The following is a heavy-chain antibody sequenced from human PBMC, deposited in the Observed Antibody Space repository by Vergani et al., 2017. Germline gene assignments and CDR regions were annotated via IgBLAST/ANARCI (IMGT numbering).Heavy chain of an antibody. J-gene: IGHJ6*03. CDR3: ARASVETTMRRREYYYYMDV. CDR1: GGSISSGGYY. Sequence: QVQLQESGPGLVKPSQTLSLTCTVSGGSISSGGYYWSWIRQHQGKGLEWIGYIYYSGNTYFNPSLKNRVSMSADTSKNQVSLKVSSVTAADTAVYYCARASVETTMRRREYYYYMDVWGEGTTVTVSS. CDR2: IYYSGNT. D-gene: IGHD5-18*01. V-gene: IGHV4-31*03.